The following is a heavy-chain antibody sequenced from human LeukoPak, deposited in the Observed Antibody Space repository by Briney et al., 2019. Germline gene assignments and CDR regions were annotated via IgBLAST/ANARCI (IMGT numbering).Heavy chain of an antibody. CDR1: GFTFSSYG. CDR3: AKDSGEQWLVRYYYFDY. J-gene: IGHJ4*02. Sequence: GGSLRLSCAASGFTFSSYGMHWVRQAPGKGLEWVAVISYDGSNKYYADSVKGRFTISRDNSKNTLYLQMNSLRAEDTAVYYCAKDSGEQWLVRYYYFDYWGQGTLVTVSS. D-gene: IGHD6-19*01. CDR2: ISYDGSNK. V-gene: IGHV3-30*18.